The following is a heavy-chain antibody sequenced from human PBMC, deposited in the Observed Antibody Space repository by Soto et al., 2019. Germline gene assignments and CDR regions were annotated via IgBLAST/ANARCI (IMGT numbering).Heavy chain of an antibody. CDR1: GITFSSYD. CDR2: ITNNGGRT. Sequence: EVQLLESGGGLVQPGGSLRLSCAASGITFSSYDLSWVRQAPGKGLEWVSGITNNGGRTYYADSVKGRFTISRDNSKNTLFLQMNSLRAEDTAVYFCAKTPLACSGARGCPDHWGQGTLVTVS. D-gene: IGHD2-21*01. J-gene: IGHJ4*02. CDR3: AKTPLACSGARGCPDH. V-gene: IGHV3-23*01.